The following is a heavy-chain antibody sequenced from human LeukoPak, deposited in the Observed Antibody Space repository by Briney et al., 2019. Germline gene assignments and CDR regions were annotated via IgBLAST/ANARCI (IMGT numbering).Heavy chain of an antibody. D-gene: IGHD7-27*01. CDR3: ARETPGAGHFDY. Sequence: PSETLSLTCTVSGGSINYYHWMWIRQPPGKGLERIGYIYYSGGTHYNPPLKSRVTMLVDTSKNQFSLKLTAATAADTAVYYCARETPGAGHFDYWGQGSLVTVSS. V-gene: IGHV4-59*01. CDR1: GGSINYYH. J-gene: IGHJ4*02. CDR2: IYYSGGT.